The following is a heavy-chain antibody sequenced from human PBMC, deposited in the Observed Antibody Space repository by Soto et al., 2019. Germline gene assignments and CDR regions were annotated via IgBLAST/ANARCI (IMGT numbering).Heavy chain of an antibody. CDR3: ARGDKNNDYYFDH. J-gene: IGHJ4*02. Sequence: QLQLQESGSGLVKPSQTLSLTCVASGASISSGDYAWNWVRQPPGKGLEWLGYIYNSGGSYYNPSLKSRVSISLDRSKNHFSLRLDSVTAADTALYFCARGDKNNDYYFDHWGQGTLVTVTS. CDR1: GASISSGDYA. CDR2: IYNSGGS. D-gene: IGHD3-16*01. V-gene: IGHV4-30-2*01.